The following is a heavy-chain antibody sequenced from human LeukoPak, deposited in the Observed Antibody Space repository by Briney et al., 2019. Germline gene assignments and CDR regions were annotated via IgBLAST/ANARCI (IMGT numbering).Heavy chain of an antibody. D-gene: IGHD3-22*01. Sequence: SETLSLTCTVSGGSISSGSYYWSWIRQPAEKGLEWIGRIYTSGSTNYNPSLKSRVTISVDTSKNQYSPKLSSVTAADTAVYYCARGRGWYYDSSGPFDYWGQGTLVTVSS. CDR2: IYTSGST. CDR3: ARGRGWYYDSSGPFDY. CDR1: GGSISSGSYY. J-gene: IGHJ4*02. V-gene: IGHV4-61*02.